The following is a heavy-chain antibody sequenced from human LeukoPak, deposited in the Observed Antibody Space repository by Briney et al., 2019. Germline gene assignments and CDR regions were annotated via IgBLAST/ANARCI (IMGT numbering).Heavy chain of an antibody. Sequence: GGSLRLSCAASGFTVSSNYMSWVRQAPGKGLEWVSVIYSGGSTYYADSVKGRFTISRDNSKNTLYLQMNSLRAEDTAVYYCARDSSSGWYGGRTFDYWGQGTLVTVSS. D-gene: IGHD6-19*01. CDR1: GFTVSSNY. CDR3: ARDSSSGWYGGRTFDY. V-gene: IGHV3-66*01. J-gene: IGHJ4*02. CDR2: IYSGGST.